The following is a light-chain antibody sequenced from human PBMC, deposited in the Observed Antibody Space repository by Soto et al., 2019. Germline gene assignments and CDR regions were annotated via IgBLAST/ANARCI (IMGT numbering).Light chain of an antibody. J-gene: IGKJ1*01. CDR1: QSISGT. V-gene: IGKV3-20*01. CDR2: GAS. CDR3: QQYGGSPRT. Sequence: IVMTQSPATLSVSPGGRATLSCMASQSISGTLAWYQQKRGQAPRLLIHGASIRATGIPDRFSGSGSGTDVTLTITRLEPEDFAVYYCQQYGGSPRTFGQGTKVDIK.